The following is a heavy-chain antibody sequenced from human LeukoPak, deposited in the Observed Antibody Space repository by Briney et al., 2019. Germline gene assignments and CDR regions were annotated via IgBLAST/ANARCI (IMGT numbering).Heavy chain of an antibody. V-gene: IGHV3-7*01. D-gene: IGHD5-18*01. J-gene: IGHJ6*03. Sequence: GGSLRLSCAASGITFSSYSMSWVRQAPGKGLEWVANIKQDGSEKYYVDSVKGRFTISRDNAKNSLYLQMNSLRAEDTAVYYCARDVASRIQVWLSLHYMDVWGKGTTVTISS. CDR1: GITFSSYS. CDR3: ARDVASRIQVWLSLHYMDV. CDR2: IKQDGSEK.